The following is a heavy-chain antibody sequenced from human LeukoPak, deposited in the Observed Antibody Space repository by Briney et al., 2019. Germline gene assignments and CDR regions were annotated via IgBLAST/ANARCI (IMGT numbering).Heavy chain of an antibody. D-gene: IGHD2-2*01. CDR2: INPNSGGT. J-gene: IGHJ5*02. CDR1: GYTFTDYY. CDR3: ARDVDIVVVPAAPGSSSWYNWFDP. V-gene: IGHV1-2*02. Sequence: GASVKVSCKTSGYTFTDYYIHWVRQAPGQGLEWMGWINPNSGGTNYAQKFQGRVTMTRDTSISTAYMELSRLRSDDTAVYYCARDVDIVVVPAAPGSSSWYNWFDPWGQGTLVTVSS.